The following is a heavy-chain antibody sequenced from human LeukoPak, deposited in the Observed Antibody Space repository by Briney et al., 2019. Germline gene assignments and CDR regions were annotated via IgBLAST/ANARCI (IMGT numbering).Heavy chain of an antibody. V-gene: IGHV3-23*01. CDR1: GFAFSSYA. CDR2: VRDSGGST. D-gene: IGHD1-26*01. Sequence: GGSLRLSCAASGFAFSSYAMSWVRQAPGKGLEWVSGVRDSGGSTYHADSVKGRFTISRDNSKSTLYLQMNSLRAEDTALYYCAKEVLGGSYSSIDYWGQGTWVTVPS. J-gene: IGHJ4*02. CDR3: AKEVLGGSYSSIDY.